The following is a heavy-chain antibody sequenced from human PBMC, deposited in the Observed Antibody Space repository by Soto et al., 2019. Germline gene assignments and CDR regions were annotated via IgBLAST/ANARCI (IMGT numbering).Heavy chain of an antibody. V-gene: IGHV3-48*02. CDR3: AREPSGGDDYGDPRES. Sequence: EVQLVESGGGLVQPGGSLRLSCVASGFTFSDYSMNWVRQAPGKGLEWVSYINSGSSTIYYADSVKGRFTISRDNAKNSLHLQMNSLRDEDTAVYYCAREPSGGDDYGDPRESWGQGTLVTVSS. CDR2: INSGSSTI. J-gene: IGHJ5*02. D-gene: IGHD4-17*01. CDR1: GFTFSDYS.